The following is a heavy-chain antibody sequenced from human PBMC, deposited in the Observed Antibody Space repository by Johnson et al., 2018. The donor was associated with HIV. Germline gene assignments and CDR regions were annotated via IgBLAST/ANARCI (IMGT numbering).Heavy chain of an antibody. CDR2: IGTAGDT. Sequence: MLLVESGGGVVQPGRSLRLSCAASGFTFSSYDMHWVRHATGKGLEWVSAIGTAGDTYYPGPVKGRLTNSRDNPKNTLYLQMNSLRAEDTAVYYCAKESSYYYDNSGPYWGQGTMVTVSS. V-gene: IGHV3-13*01. CDR3: AKESSYYYDNSGPY. CDR1: GFTFSSYD. D-gene: IGHD3-22*01. J-gene: IGHJ3*01.